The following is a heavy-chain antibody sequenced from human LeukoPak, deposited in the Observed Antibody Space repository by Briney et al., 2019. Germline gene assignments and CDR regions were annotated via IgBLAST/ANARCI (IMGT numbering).Heavy chain of an antibody. J-gene: IGHJ5*02. D-gene: IGHD2-15*01. V-gene: IGHV3-23*01. CDR2: ISGSGGST. CDR1: GFTFISYA. CDR3: AKGAEYCSGGSCYSGEFDP. Sequence: PGGSLRLSCAASGFTFISYAMGWVRQAPGKGLEWVSAISGSGGSTYYADSVKGRFTISRDNSKNTLYLQMNSLRAEDTAVYYCAKGAEYCSGGSCYSGEFDPWGQGTLVTVSS.